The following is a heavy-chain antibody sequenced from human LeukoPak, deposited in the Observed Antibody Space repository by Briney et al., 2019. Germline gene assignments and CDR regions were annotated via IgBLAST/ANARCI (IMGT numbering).Heavy chain of an antibody. J-gene: IGHJ4*02. CDR1: GFTFSSYA. D-gene: IGHD3-10*01. CDR2: ISGSGGST. CDR3: AKDYGHGSGSYFWIDY. Sequence: GGSLRLSCAASGFTFSSYAMHWVRQAPGKGLEWVSAISGSGGSTYYADSVKGRFTISRDNSKNTLYLQMNSLRAEDTAVYYCAKDYGHGSGSYFWIDYWGQGTLVTVSS. V-gene: IGHV3-23*01.